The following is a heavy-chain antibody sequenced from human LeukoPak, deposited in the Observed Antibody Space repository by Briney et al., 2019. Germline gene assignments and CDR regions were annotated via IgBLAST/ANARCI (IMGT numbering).Heavy chain of an antibody. Sequence: PGGSLRLSCAASGFTFNDYIMNWVRQAPGKGLEWVSYISSSSNYIYYAESVKGRFTISRDNAKNSLYLKMNSLRAEDAAVYYCARECMDTTMVDAFDIWGQGTMVTVSS. V-gene: IGHV3-21*01. CDR2: ISSSSNYI. CDR1: GFTFNDYI. J-gene: IGHJ3*02. CDR3: ARECMDTTMVDAFDI. D-gene: IGHD5-18*01.